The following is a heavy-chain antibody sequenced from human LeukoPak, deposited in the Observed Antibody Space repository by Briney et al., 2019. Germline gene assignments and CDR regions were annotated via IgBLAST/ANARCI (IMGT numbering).Heavy chain of an antibody. J-gene: IGHJ4*02. CDR1: GGSISSYY. Sequence: PSETLSLTCTVSGGSISSYYWSSIRQPPGKGLEWIGYIYYSGSTNYNPSLKSRVTISVDTSKNQFSLKLSSVTAADTAVYYCAGHHPRNTVDFWGQGTLVTVSS. D-gene: IGHD2-8*02. CDR3: AGHHPRNTVDF. CDR2: IYYSGST. V-gene: IGHV4-59*08.